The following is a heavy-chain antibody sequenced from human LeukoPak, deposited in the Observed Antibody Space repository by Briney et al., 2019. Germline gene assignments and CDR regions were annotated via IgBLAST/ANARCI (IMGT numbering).Heavy chain of an antibody. CDR2: ILSKTDGETT. J-gene: IGHJ4*02. Sequence: PGGSLRLSCAASGFTFSNAWMSWVRQAPGKGLEWVGRILSKTDGETTDYAAPVKGRFTISRDGSKDTLYLQMNSLKTEDTALYYCAKNRHYNWNSPLDYWGQGALVTVSS. CDR3: AKNRHYNWNSPLDY. CDR1: GFTFSNAW. V-gene: IGHV3-15*01. D-gene: IGHD1-7*01.